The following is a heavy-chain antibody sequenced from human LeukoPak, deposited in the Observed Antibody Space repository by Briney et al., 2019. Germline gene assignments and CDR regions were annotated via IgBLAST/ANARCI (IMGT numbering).Heavy chain of an antibody. CDR1: GGSFSGFY. CDR2: INHSGST. J-gene: IGHJ4*02. D-gene: IGHD3-22*01. V-gene: IGHV4-34*01. Sequence: SETLSLTCAVYGGSFSGFYWSWIRQPPGMGLEWIGEINHSGSTNYNPSLKSRVTISVDTSKNQFSLKLSSVTAADTAVYYCARGLGRYYYDSSGYAYYFDYWGQGTLVTVSS. CDR3: ARGLGRYYYDSSGYAYYFDY.